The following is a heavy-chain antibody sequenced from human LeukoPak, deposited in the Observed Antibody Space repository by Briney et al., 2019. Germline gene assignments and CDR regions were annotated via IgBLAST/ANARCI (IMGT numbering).Heavy chain of an antibody. CDR3: VSGRWSGYYFDT. CDR1: GGSITSYH. Sequence: PSETLSLTCTVSGGSITSYHWSWIRQSPGKGLEWIGYINYSGTTNYNPSLKSRATMSVDTSKKQFSLRLISVTAADTAVYYCVSGRWSGYYFDTWGQGTRITVSS. CDR2: INYSGTT. J-gene: IGHJ4*02. D-gene: IGHD3-3*01. V-gene: IGHV4-59*01.